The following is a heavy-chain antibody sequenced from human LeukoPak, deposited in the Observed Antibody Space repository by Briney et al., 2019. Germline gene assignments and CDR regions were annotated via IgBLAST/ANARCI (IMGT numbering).Heavy chain of an antibody. V-gene: IGHV3-48*03. D-gene: IGHD2-21*02. J-gene: IGHJ5*02. CDR1: GFTFSSYE. CDR2: ISSRGSTR. CDR3: ARDPVNCGGDCYQA. Sequence: GGSLRLSCAASGFTFSSYEMNWVRQAPGKGLEWVSYISSRGSTRYYADSVKGRFTVSRDNAKNSLSLQMNSLRVEDTAVYYCARDPVNCGGDCYQAWGQGTLVTVSS.